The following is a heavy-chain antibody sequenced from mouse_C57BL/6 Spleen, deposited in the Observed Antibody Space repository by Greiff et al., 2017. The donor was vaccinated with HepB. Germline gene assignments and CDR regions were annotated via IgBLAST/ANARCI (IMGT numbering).Heavy chain of an antibody. CDR3: ARGAYYSNYVYFDY. J-gene: IGHJ2*01. CDR2: ISSGGSYT. Sequence: EVKLQESGGDLVKPGGSLKLSCAASGFTFSSYGMSWVRQTPDKRLEWVATISSGGSYTYYPDSVKGRFTISRDNAKNTLYLQMSSLKSEDTAMYYCARGAYYSNYVYFDYWGQGTTLTVSS. CDR1: GFTFSSYG. D-gene: IGHD2-5*01. V-gene: IGHV5-6*01.